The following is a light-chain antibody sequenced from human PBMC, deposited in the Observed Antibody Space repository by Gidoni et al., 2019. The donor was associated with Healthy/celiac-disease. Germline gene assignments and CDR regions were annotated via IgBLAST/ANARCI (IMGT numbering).Light chain of an antibody. CDR1: QSVSSN. CDR3: QQYNNWPALX. J-gene: IGKJ4*01. CDR2: GAS. Sequence: EIVMTQSPATLSVSPGERATLSCRASQSVSSNLAWYQQKPGQAPRLLIYGASTRATGIPARFSGSGSGTEFTLTISSLQSEDFAVYYCQQYNNWPALXFXGGTKVEIK. V-gene: IGKV3-15*01.